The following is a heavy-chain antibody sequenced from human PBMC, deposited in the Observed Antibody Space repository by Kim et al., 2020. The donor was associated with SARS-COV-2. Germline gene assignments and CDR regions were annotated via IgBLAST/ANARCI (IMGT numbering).Heavy chain of an antibody. CDR2: IYYSGST. V-gene: IGHV4-61*01. D-gene: IGHD6-19*01. CDR3: AREIAVAGTGYYGMDV. CDR1: GGSVSSGSYY. Sequence: SETLSLTCTVSGGSVSSGSYYWSWIRQPPGKGLEWIGYIYYSGSTNYNPSLKSRVTISVDTSKNQFSLKLSSVTAADTAVYYCAREIAVAGTGYYGMDVWGQGATVTVSS. J-gene: IGHJ6*02.